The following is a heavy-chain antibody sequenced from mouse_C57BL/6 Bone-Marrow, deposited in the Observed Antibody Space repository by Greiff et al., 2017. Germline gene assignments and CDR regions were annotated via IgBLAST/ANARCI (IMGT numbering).Heavy chain of an antibody. CDR2: ISDGGSYT. CDR1: GFTFSSYA. V-gene: IGHV5-4*01. Sequence: DVMLVESGGGLVKPGGSLKLSCAASGFTFSSYAMSWVRQTPEKRLEWVATISDGGSYTYYPDNVKGRFTISRDNAENNLYLQMSHLKSEDTAMYYCARDNYWYFDVWGTGTTVTVSS. CDR3: ARDNYWYFDV. J-gene: IGHJ1*03.